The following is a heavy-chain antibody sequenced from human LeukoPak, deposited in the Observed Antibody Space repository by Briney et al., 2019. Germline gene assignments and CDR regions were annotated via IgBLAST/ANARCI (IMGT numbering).Heavy chain of an antibody. CDR1: GGSISSYY. CDR3: ARVGYLFYYGSGSSMHYYFDY. V-gene: IGHV4-59*01. CDR2: IYYSGST. Sequence: SETLSLTCTVSGGSISSYYWSWIRQPPGKGLEWIGSIYYSGSTNYNPSLKSRATIPVDTSKNQFSLKLSSVTAADTAVYYCARVGYLFYYGSGSSMHYYFDYWGQGTLVTVSS. J-gene: IGHJ4*02. D-gene: IGHD3-10*01.